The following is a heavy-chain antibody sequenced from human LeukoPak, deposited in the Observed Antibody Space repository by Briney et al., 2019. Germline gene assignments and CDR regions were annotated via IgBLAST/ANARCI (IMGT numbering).Heavy chain of an antibody. CDR1: GYSISSGYY. V-gene: IGHV4-38-2*02. CDR3: ARDLYYDSSGYYEGTPPDAFDI. D-gene: IGHD3-22*01. CDR2: IYHSGST. Sequence: SETLSLTCTVSGYSISSGYYWGWVRQPPGKGLEWIGSIYHSGSTYYNPSLKSRVTISVDSSKNQFSLKLSSVTAADTAVYYCARDLYYDSSGYYEGTPPDAFDIWGQGTMVTVSS. J-gene: IGHJ3*02.